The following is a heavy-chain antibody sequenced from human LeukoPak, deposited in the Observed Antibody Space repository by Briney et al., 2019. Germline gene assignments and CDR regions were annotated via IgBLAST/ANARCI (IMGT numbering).Heavy chain of an antibody. Sequence: SETLSLTCAVYGGSFSGYYWSWIRQPPGKGLEWIGEINHSGSTYYNPSLKSRVTISVDTSKNQFSLKLSSVTAADTAVYYCARDMKNSVTFDYWGQGTLVTVSS. CDR3: ARDMKNSVTFDY. V-gene: IGHV4-34*01. CDR2: INHSGST. J-gene: IGHJ4*02. CDR1: GGSFSGYY. D-gene: IGHD5/OR15-5a*01.